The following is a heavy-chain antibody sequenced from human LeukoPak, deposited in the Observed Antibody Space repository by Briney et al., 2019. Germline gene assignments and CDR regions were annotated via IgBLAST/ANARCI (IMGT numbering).Heavy chain of an antibody. CDR3: ATYRQVLLPFES. Sequence: GGSLRLSCAASGFNFDDYGMSWVRQAPGKGLEWVSAINWNGGSTSYADSVKGRFTISRDTAKNSLYLQMNSLRAEDTAIYYCATYRQVLLPFESWGQGTLVTVSS. CDR2: INWNGGST. V-gene: IGHV3-20*04. CDR1: GFNFDDYG. J-gene: IGHJ4*02. D-gene: IGHD2-8*02.